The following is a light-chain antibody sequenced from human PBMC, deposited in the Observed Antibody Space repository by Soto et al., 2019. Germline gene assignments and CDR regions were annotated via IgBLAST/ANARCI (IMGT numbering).Light chain of an antibody. CDR1: QSISSW. CDR2: DAS. Sequence: DIQMTQSPSTLSASVGDRVTITCRASQSISSWLAWYQQKPGKAPKLLIYDASSLESGGPSRFSGSGSGTELTLTISSLQPDDFANYYCQQYNSWGTFGQGTKVEIK. CDR3: QQYNSWGT. V-gene: IGKV1-5*01. J-gene: IGKJ1*01.